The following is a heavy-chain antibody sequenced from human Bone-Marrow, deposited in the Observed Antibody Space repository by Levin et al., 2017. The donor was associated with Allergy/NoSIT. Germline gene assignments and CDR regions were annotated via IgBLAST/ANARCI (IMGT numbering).Heavy chain of an antibody. D-gene: IGHD3-22*01. CDR1: GGSISSYY. J-gene: IGHJ4*02. Sequence: PSETLSLTCTVSGGSISSYYWSWIRQPPGKGLEWIGYIYYSGSTTYNPSLESRVTISVDTSKNQFSLNLISLTAADTAVYYCARYDSSGYQPYYFDYWGQGALVTVSS. CDR2: IYYSGST. V-gene: IGHV4-59*08. CDR3: ARYDSSGYQPYYFDY.